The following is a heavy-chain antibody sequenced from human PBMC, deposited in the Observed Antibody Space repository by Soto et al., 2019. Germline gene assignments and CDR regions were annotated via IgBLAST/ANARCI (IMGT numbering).Heavy chain of an antibody. D-gene: IGHD3-3*01. J-gene: IGHJ6*02. CDR2: ISGSGGST. CDR3: AKGGGTYDFWSVIVVRYGMDV. V-gene: IGHV3-23*01. Sequence: PGGSLRLSCAASGFTFSSYAMSWVRQAPGKGLEWVSAISGSGGSTYYADSVKGRFTISRDNSKNTLYLQMNSLRAEDTAVYYCAKGGGTYDFWSVIVVRYGMDVWGQGTTVTVSS. CDR1: GFTFSSYA.